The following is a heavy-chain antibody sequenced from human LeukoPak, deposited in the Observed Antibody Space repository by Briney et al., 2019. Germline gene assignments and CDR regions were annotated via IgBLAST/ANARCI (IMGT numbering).Heavy chain of an antibody. CDR3: ARESGLNYFDP. J-gene: IGHJ5*02. CDR2: ISYDGNKR. CDR1: GFTFSNYA. V-gene: IGHV3-30*03. Sequence: GGSLRLSCTASGFTFSNYAMHWVRQAPGKGLEWVAVISYDGNKRYYAGSVKGRLSISRDNSKNTLYLQMSRLRVEDTAMYYCARESGLNYFDPWGQGILVTVSS. D-gene: IGHD1-7*01.